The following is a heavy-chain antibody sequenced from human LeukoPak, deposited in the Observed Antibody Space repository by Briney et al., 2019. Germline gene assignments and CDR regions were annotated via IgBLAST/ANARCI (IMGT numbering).Heavy chain of an antibody. Sequence: ASMKVSCKASGYTFTAYHIHWVRQAPGQGLEWMGWINPNSGGTNYAQKFQGRVTMTRDTSRDTSISTAYMELSRLTSDDTAVFYCARSYSSSAGGFDYWGQGTLVTVSS. CDR2: INPNSGGT. J-gene: IGHJ4*02. V-gene: IGHV1-2*02. D-gene: IGHD6-13*01. CDR1: GYTFTAYH. CDR3: ARSYSSSAGGFDY.